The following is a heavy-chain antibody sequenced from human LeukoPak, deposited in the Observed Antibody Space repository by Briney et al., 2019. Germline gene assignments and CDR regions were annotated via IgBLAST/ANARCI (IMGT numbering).Heavy chain of an antibody. J-gene: IGHJ4*02. Sequence: PSETLSLTCTVSGGSISSYYWSWIRQPPGKGLEWIGYISYSGSTNYNPYLKSRVTISVDTSKNQFSLKLTSVTAADTAVYYCAREGGYASPFDYWGQGTLVTVSS. CDR2: ISYSGST. CDR1: GGSISSYY. CDR3: AREGGYASPFDY. V-gene: IGHV4-59*08. D-gene: IGHD5-12*01.